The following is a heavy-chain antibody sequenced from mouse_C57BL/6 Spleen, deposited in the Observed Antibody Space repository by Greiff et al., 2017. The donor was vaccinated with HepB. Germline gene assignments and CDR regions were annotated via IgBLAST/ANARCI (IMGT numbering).Heavy chain of an antibody. CDR3: ANLRPFYAMDY. D-gene: IGHD1-2*01. V-gene: IGHV5-17*01. CDR2: ISSGSSTI. CDR1: GFTFSDYG. Sequence: EVMLVESGGGLVKPGGSLKLSCAASGFTFSDYGMHWVRQAPEKGLEWVAYISSGSSTIYYADTVKGRFTISRDNAKHTLFLQMTSLRSEDTAMYYCANLRPFYAMDYWGQGTSVTVSS. J-gene: IGHJ4*01.